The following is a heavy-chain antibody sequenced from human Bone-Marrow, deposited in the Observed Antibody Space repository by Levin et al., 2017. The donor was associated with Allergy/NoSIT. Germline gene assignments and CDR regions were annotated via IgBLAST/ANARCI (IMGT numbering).Heavy chain of an antibody. CDR2: IWYDGSKK. Sequence: GGSLRLSCAASGFTFSTYAMHWVRQAPGEGLEWVALIWYDGSKKYYADSVKGRFTISRDNSKNTLFLQMNSLRAEDTAVYYCARGELNWGIDQWGQGTLVTVLS. D-gene: IGHD7-27*01. V-gene: IGHV3-33*01. CDR1: GFTFSTYA. J-gene: IGHJ4*02. CDR3: ARGELNWGIDQ.